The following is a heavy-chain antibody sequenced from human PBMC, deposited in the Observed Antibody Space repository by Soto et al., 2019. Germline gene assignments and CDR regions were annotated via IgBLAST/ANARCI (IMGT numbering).Heavy chain of an antibody. CDR3: TRANEYYDFWSGYIDQ. V-gene: IGHV5-51*01. J-gene: IGHJ4*02. D-gene: IGHD3-3*01. Sequence: GESLKISCKGSGYSFTSYWIGWVRQMPGKGLEWMGIIYPGDSDTRYSPSFHDRVTISADKSINTAYLQWSSLKASDTAMYYCTRANEYYDFWSGYIDQWGQGTLVTVSS. CDR2: IYPGDSDT. CDR1: GYSFTSYW.